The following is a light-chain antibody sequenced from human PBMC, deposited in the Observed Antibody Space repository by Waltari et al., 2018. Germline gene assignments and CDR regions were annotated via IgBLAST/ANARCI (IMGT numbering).Light chain of an antibody. J-gene: IGLJ3*02. CDR1: RGHSTNI. V-gene: IGLV4-69*01. CDR2: VNSDGSQ. Sequence: QLVLTQSPSASASLGASVKLTCTLSRGHSTNIIAWLQQQPEKGPRYLMNVNSDGSQNKGVGIPDRFSGSSSGAERYLTISSLQSEDEADYYCQTGGHGTWVFGGGTRLTVL. CDR3: QTGGHGTWV.